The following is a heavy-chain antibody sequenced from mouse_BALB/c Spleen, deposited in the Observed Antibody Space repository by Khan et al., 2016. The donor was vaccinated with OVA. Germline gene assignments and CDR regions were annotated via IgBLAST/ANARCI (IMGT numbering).Heavy chain of an antibody. J-gene: IGHJ4*01. CDR3: ARHEGYFGRRYAMDS. CDR2: ISTGSSYT. CDR1: GFTFSNYG. D-gene: IGHD1-1*01. V-gene: IGHV5-6*01. Sequence: EVELVESGGDLVKPGGSLKLSCAASGFTFSNYGMSWVRQTPDKRLEWVAAISTGSSYTYYTDSVKGRFTISRDHAKNSLYLQMNSLKSEDTAMYFCARHEGYFGRRYAMDSWGQGTSVTVSS.